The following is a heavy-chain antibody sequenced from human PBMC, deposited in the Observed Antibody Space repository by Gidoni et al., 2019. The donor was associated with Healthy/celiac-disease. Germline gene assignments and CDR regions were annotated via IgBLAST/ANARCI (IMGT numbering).Heavy chain of an antibody. Sequence: QVQLQESGPGLVKPSQTLSLTCTVSGGSISSGDYYWSWIRQHPGQGLEWIGYIYSSGSTYYTPSLQLRVPLSVDTSKNQFSLKLSSVTAADTAVYYCAGSPKYYDFWSGYHDAFDIWGQGTMVTVSS. V-gene: IGHV4-30-4*01. D-gene: IGHD3-3*01. CDR3: AGSPKYYDFWSGYHDAFDI. J-gene: IGHJ3*02. CDR2: IYSSGST. CDR1: GGSISSGDYY.